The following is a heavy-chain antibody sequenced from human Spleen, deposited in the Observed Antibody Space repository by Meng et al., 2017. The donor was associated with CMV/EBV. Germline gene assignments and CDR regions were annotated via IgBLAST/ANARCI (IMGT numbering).Heavy chain of an antibody. Sequence: DSVKVSCKASGYTFTGYYMHWVRQAPGQGLEWVGWINPNSGATNYAQNFQGRVTMTRDTSVSTAYMELSRLRSDDTAVHYCARLGYSYGYDYWGQGTLVTVSS. D-gene: IGHD5-18*01. CDR1: GYTFTGYY. CDR2: INPNSGAT. V-gene: IGHV1-2*02. J-gene: IGHJ4*02. CDR3: ARLGYSYGYDY.